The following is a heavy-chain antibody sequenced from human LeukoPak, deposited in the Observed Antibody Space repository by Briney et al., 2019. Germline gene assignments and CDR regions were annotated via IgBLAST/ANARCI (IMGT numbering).Heavy chain of an antibody. CDR2: INHSGST. CDR1: GGSISSYY. Sequence: SETLSLTCTVSGGSISSYYWSWIRQPPGKGLEWIGEINHSGSTNYNPSLKSRVTISVDTSKNQFSLKLSSVTAADTAVYYCARALMVANGGAYYYYGMDVWGQGTTVTVSS. CDR3: ARALMVANGGAYYYYGMDV. D-gene: IGHD5-12*01. J-gene: IGHJ6*02. V-gene: IGHV4-34*01.